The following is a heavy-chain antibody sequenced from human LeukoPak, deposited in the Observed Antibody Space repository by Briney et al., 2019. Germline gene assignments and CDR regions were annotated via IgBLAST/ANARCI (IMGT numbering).Heavy chain of an antibody. Sequence: ASVKVSCKASGYTFINNWMHWVRQAPGQGLEGIGLINPTGTRTGYAQKFQGRVTMTRDMSTSTDYMELSSLRSEDTAIYYCARDNSVGDIAWWFDPWGQGTLVTVST. CDR2: INPTGTRT. V-gene: IGHV1-46*01. D-gene: IGHD3-10*01. CDR1: GYTFINNW. J-gene: IGHJ5*02. CDR3: ARDNSVGDIAWWFDP.